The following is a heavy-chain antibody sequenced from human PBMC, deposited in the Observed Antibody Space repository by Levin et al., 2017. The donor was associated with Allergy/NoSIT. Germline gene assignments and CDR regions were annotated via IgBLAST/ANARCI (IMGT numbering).Heavy chain of an antibody. V-gene: IGHV5-51*01. Sequence: GGSLRLSCKASGYIFTNYWIAWVRQMPGKGLEWMGIIYCGDSDTTYSPSFQGQVTISADKSINTAYLQWGSLKASDPAMYYCARLGSYRVDSPLDYWGQGALDTVSS. CDR2: IYCGDSDT. D-gene: IGHD3-10*01. CDR1: GYIFTNYW. J-gene: IGHJ4*02. CDR3: ARLGSYRVDSPLDY.